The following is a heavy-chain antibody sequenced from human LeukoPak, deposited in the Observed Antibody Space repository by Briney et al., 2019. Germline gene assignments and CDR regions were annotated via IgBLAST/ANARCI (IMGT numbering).Heavy chain of an antibody. CDR1: GFTVSSNY. CDR3: ARASEYYDSSGYLGWWFDP. V-gene: IGHV4-4*07. Sequence: GSLRLSCAASGFTVSSNYMSWIRQPAGKGLEWIGRIYTSGSTNYNPSLKSRVTISVDTSKNQFSLKLSTVTAADTAVYYCARASEYYDSSGYLGWWFDPWGQGTLVTVSS. J-gene: IGHJ5*02. CDR2: IYTSGST. D-gene: IGHD3-22*01.